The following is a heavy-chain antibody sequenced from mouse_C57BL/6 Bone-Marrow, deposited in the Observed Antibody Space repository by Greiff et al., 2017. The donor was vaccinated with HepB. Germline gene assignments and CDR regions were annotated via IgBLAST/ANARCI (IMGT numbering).Heavy chain of an antibody. J-gene: IGHJ2*01. CDR1: GYTFTSYW. CDR3: ARGLPYYFDY. CDR2: IHPSDSYT. Sequence: QVQLQQPGAELVKPGASVKLSCKASGYTFTSYWMQWVKQRPGQGLEWIGEIHPSDSYTNYNQKFKGKATLTVDTSSSTAYMQLSSLTSEDSAVYYCARGLPYYFDYWGQGTTLTVSS. V-gene: IGHV1-50*01. D-gene: IGHD6-2*01.